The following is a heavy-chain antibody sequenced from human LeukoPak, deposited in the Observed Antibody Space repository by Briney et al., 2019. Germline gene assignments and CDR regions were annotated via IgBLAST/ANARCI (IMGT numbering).Heavy chain of an antibody. Sequence: SETLSLTCTVSCGSISSHYWTWIQQSPVKGLEWIGDISNSGSTSYNPSLKSRVTISIDTSNNQSSLKLSPVTAGDTAVDYCGRDRLVGYFSYYSMDVWGKGTTVTVSS. CDR1: CGSISSHY. D-gene: IGHD2-15*01. V-gene: IGHV4-59*11. CDR3: GRDRLVGYFSYYSMDV. CDR2: ISNSGST. J-gene: IGHJ6*03.